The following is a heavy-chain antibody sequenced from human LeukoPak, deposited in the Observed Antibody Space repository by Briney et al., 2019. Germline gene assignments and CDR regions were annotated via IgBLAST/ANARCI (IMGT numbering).Heavy chain of an antibody. Sequence: VASVKVSCKASGYTFTSYDINWVRQAPGQGLEWVGWINPNSGGTNYAQKFQGRVTMTRDTSISTAYMELSRLRSDDTAVYYCAREWGIAVAVKGYWGQGTLVTVSS. CDR3: AREWGIAVAVKGY. CDR1: GYTFTSYD. J-gene: IGHJ4*02. V-gene: IGHV1-2*02. CDR2: INPNSGGT. D-gene: IGHD6-19*01.